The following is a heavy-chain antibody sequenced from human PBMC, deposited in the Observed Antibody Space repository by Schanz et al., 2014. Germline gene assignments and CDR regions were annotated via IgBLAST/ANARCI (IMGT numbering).Heavy chain of an antibody. CDR1: GLTFSDYY. CDR3: ARGPIPIQGVPMDF. Sequence: QVQLVESGGGLVKPGGSLRLSCAASGLTFSDYYMSWIRQAPGKGLEWVSYISSSSSYISYADSVKGRFTISRDNSKDTLYLQMSGLTPEDTAVYYCARGPIPIQGVPMDFWGQGTLVTVSS. D-gene: IGHD3-10*01. V-gene: IGHV3-11*06. J-gene: IGHJ4*02. CDR2: ISSSSSYI.